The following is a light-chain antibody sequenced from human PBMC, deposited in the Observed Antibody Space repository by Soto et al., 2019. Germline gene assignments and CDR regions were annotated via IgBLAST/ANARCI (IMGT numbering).Light chain of an antibody. J-gene: IGLJ1*01. CDR1: SSNIGAGYD. V-gene: IGLV1-40*01. CDR3: QSYDSSLSGFYV. CDR2: GNS. Sequence: QSVLTQPPSVSGAPGQRVTISCTGSSSNIGAGYDVHWYQQLPGTAPKLLIYGNSHPPSGVPDRFSGSKSGTSTSLAITGLQAEYEADYYCQSYDSSLSGFYVFGTGTKLTVL.